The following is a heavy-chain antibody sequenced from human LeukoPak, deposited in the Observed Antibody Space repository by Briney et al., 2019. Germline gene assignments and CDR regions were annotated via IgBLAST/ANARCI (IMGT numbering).Heavy chain of an antibody. CDR2: IYYSGRT. CDR1: GGSVNSGGYY. CDR3: ARSSDYGDYD. D-gene: IGHD4-17*01. Sequence: PSETLSLTCTVSGGSVNSGGYYRTWIRQHPGKGLEWLGYIYYSGRTYYNPSLKSRITISLDTSKNQFSLNLTSVSAADTAFYFCARSSDYGDYDWGQGTLITVSS. J-gene: IGHJ4*02. V-gene: IGHV4-31*03.